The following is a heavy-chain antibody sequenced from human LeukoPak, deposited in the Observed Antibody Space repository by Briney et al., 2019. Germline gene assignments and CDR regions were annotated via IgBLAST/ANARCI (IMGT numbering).Heavy chain of an antibody. CDR2: IYYSGST. D-gene: IGHD3-22*01. CDR1: GGSISSGGYY. Sequence: PSETLSLTCTVSGGSISSGGYYWSWIRQHPGKGLEWIGYIYYSGSTYYNPSLKSRVTISVDTSKNQFSLKLSSVTAADTAVYYCARARVFRTTYYYDSSGYYLDYWGQGTLVTVSS. J-gene: IGHJ4*02. CDR3: ARARVFRTTYYYDSSGYYLDY. V-gene: IGHV4-31*03.